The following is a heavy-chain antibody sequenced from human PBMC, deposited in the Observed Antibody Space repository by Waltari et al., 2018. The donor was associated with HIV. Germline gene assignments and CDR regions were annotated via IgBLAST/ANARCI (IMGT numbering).Heavy chain of an antibody. D-gene: IGHD6-13*01. J-gene: IGHJ5*02. V-gene: IGHV4-34*01. Sequence: QVQLQQWGTGLLKPPETLSLTCPVSGGSFSAYYWSWIRQPPGKGLEWIGEINHSGSTNYNPSLKSRVTISVDTSKNQFSLKLSSVTAADTAVYYCAGGYYSSSQGNWFDPWGQGTLVTVSS. CDR2: INHSGST. CDR1: GGSFSAYY. CDR3: AGGYYSSSQGNWFDP.